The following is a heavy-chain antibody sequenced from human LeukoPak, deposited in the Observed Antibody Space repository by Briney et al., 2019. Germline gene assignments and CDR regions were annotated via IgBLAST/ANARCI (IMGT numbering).Heavy chain of an antibody. CDR2: IGSIISTV. CDR3: ARGGAARPDY. J-gene: IGHJ4*02. Sequence: GGSLRLSCAASGFTFSSYSMNWVRQAPGKGLEWVSYIGSIISTVNYADSVKGRFTISRDNAKNSLYLQMNSLRVEDTAVYYCARGGAARPDYWGQGTLVTVSS. D-gene: IGHD6-6*01. CDR1: GFTFSSYS. V-gene: IGHV3-48*01.